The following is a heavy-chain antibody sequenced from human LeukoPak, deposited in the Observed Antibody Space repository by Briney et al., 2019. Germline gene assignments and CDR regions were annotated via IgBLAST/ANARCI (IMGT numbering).Heavy chain of an antibody. V-gene: IGHV3-7*01. D-gene: IGHD3-10*01. Sequence: GGSLRLSCAASGFIFRNHWMSWVRQVPGRGLEWVAHIKQDGNEKHYVDSVEGRFTLSRDDSKNSLYLQMNSLRAEDTAVYYCARDQTMVRGVLYYGMDVWGQGTTVTVSS. CDR2: IKQDGNEK. J-gene: IGHJ6*02. CDR3: ARDQTMVRGVLYYGMDV. CDR1: GFIFRNHW.